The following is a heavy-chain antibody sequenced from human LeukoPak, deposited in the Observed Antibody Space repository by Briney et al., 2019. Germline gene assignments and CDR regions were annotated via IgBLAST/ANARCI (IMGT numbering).Heavy chain of an antibody. CDR2: ISYDGSNK. J-gene: IGHJ4*02. CDR1: GFTFSSYA. Sequence: GGSLRLSCAASGFTFSSYAMHWVRQAPGKGLEWVAVISYDGSNKYYADSVKGRFTISRDNSKNTLYLQMNSLRAEDTAVYYCARGQQLGHFDYWGQGTLVTVSS. CDR3: ARGQQLGHFDY. D-gene: IGHD6-13*01. V-gene: IGHV3-30-3*01.